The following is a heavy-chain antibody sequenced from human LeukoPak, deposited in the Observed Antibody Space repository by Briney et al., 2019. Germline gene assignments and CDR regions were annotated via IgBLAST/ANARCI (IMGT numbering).Heavy chain of an antibody. D-gene: IGHD3-16*01. CDR2: ISSSSSYI. V-gene: IGHV3-21*04. CDR1: GFTFSSYS. CDR3: AKDLGRWAKRYYFDY. J-gene: IGHJ4*02. Sequence: PGGSLRLSCAASGFTFSSYSMNWVRQAPGKGLEWVSSISSSSSYIYYADSVKRRFTISRDNAKNSLYLQMNSLRAEDTAVYYCAKDLGRWAKRYYFDYWGQGTLVTVSS.